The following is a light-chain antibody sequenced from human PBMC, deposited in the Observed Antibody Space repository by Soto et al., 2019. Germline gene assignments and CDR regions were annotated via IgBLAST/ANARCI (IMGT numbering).Light chain of an antibody. CDR1: QGISNW. V-gene: IGKV1-12*01. CDR2: TAS. Sequence: VNMSQSASSLSASVGDRVSITCRASQGISNWLAWFQQKPGKAPKLLIYTASRLQSGVPSRFSGSGSGTDFTLTISSLQPEDFATYYCQQSNSFPLTFGQGTKVAI. J-gene: IGKJ1*01. CDR3: QQSNSFPLT.